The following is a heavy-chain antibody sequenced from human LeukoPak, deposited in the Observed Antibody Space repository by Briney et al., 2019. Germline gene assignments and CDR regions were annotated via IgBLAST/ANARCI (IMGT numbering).Heavy chain of an antibody. D-gene: IGHD2-15*01. V-gene: IGHV1-69*04. J-gene: IGHJ6*02. CDR3: ANTVVEYYYYGMDV. CDR1: GGTFSSYA. CDR2: IIPILGIA. Sequence: ASVKVSCKASGGTFSSYAISWVRQAPGQGLEWMGRIIPILGIANYAQKFQGRVTITADKSTSTAYMELSSLRSEDTAVYYCANTVVEYYYYGMDVWGQGTTVAVSS.